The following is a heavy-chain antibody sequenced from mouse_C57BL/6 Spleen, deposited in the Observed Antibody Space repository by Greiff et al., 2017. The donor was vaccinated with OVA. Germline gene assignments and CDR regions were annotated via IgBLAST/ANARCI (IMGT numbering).Heavy chain of an antibody. CDR2: IYPGDGDT. J-gene: IGHJ4*01. D-gene: IGHD2-1*01. CDR3: ARKGDGNYAMDY. V-gene: IGHV1-82*01. CDR1: GYAFSSSW. Sequence: QVQLKQSGPELVKPGASVKISCKASGYAFSSSWMNWVKQRPGKGLEWIGRIYPGDGDTNYNGKFKGKATLTADKSSSTAYMQLSSLTSEDSAVYFCARKGDGNYAMDYWGQGTSVTVSS.